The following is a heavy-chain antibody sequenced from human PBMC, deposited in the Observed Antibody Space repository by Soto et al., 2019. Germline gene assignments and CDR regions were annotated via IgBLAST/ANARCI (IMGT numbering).Heavy chain of an antibody. V-gene: IGHV4-34*01. CDR2: INHSGST. CDR3: ARLPRYCSSTSCWVGFDY. CDR1: GGSFSGYY. Sequence: SETLSLTCAVYGGSFSGYYWSWIRQPPGKGLEWIGEINHSGSTNYNPSLKSRVTISVDTSENQFSLKLSSVTAADTAVYYCARLPRYCSSTSCWVGFDYWGQGTLVTVSS. J-gene: IGHJ4*02. D-gene: IGHD2-2*01.